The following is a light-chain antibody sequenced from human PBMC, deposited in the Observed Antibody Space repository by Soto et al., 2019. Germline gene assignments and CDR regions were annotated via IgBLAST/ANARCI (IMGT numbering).Light chain of an antibody. CDR1: QSISSW. CDR3: QQYNSYST. Sequence: DIQMTQSPSTLSASVGDRVTITCRASQSISSWLAWYQQKPGKAHKLLIYDASSLESGAPSRISGSGSGTQFTQTIGSLQADDFATYNYQQYNSYSTFGQGTKVDIK. V-gene: IGKV1-5*01. CDR2: DAS. J-gene: IGKJ1*01.